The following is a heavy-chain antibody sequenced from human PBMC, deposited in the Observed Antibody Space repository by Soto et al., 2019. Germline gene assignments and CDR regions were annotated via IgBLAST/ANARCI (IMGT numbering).Heavy chain of an antibody. CDR3: ARGQFHHVSNYYYALDV. V-gene: IGHV1-69*01. J-gene: IGHJ6*02. CDR2: FIPMFNRP. Sequence: QVQLVQSGAEVKKPGSSAKPPCTPPGRTFSSYAISWVRQAPGQGLAWTGGFIPMFNRPHSARKFQGRVTITADESTSTAYMDLSSLRSEDTAVYYCARGQFHHVSNYYYALDVWGQGTTVTVSS. CDR1: GRTFSSYA.